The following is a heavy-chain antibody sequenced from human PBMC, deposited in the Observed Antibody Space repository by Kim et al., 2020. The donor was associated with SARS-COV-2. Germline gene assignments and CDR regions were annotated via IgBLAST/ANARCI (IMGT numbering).Heavy chain of an antibody. Sequence: GGSLRLSCAASGFTFSSYAMHWVRQAPGKGLEWVAVISYDGSNKYYADSVKGRFTISRDNSKNTLYLQMNSLRAEDTAVYYCARDFGASGSRALFDYWGQGTLVTVSS. CDR1: GFTFSSYA. D-gene: IGHD1-26*01. J-gene: IGHJ4*02. V-gene: IGHV3-30-3*01. CDR3: ARDFGASGSRALFDY. CDR2: ISYDGSNK.